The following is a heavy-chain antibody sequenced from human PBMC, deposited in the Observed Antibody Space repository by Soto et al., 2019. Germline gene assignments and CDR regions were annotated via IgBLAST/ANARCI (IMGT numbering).Heavy chain of an antibody. D-gene: IGHD3-3*01. V-gene: IGHV4-30-2*01. Sequence: QLQLHESGSGLVRPSQTLSLTCAVSGGSISTFDFSWSWIRQPPGRGLEWIGSIYQSGRTYYVPSIQIRVTMSFDKLMNQFLRMIISVVAAETALYYCSSEMTIFGVAVGGGVEVWGQLTRVTVSS. CDR1: GGSISTFDFS. CDR3: SSEMTIFGVAVGGGVEV. J-gene: IGHJ6*02. CDR2: IYQSGRT.